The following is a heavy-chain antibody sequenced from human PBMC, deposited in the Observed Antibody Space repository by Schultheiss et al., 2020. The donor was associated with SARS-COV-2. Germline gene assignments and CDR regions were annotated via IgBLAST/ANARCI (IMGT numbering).Heavy chain of an antibody. V-gene: IGHV3-23*01. CDR3: ARDPRQYYDFWSGYTEYYFDY. J-gene: IGHJ4*02. D-gene: IGHD3-3*01. CDR2: INGSGGTR. CDR1: GFTFSNYA. Sequence: GGSLRLSCAASGFTFSNYAMNWVRQAPGTGLEWVSLINGSGGTRYSADSVKGRFTISRDNSKNTLYLQMNSLRAEDTAVYYCARDPRQYYDFWSGYTEYYFDYWGQGTLVTVSS.